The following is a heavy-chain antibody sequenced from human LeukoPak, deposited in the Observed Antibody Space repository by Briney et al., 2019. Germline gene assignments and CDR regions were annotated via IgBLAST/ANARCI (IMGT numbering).Heavy chain of an antibody. CDR3: AREGQPLSRNSWFDP. J-gene: IGHJ5*02. Sequence: PGRSQRLSCAASGFTFNIYAMHWVRQAPGKGLEWVAVMSYDGSNKYYADSVKGRFTISRDNSKTTLYLQMNSLRAEDTAIYYCAREGQPLSRNSWFDPWGQGALVTVSS. CDR2: MSYDGSNK. V-gene: IGHV3-30*04. D-gene: IGHD6-13*01. CDR1: GFTFNIYA.